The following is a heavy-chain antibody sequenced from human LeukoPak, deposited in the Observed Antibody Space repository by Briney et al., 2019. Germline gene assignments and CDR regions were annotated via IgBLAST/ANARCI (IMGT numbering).Heavy chain of an antibody. D-gene: IGHD3-10*01. Sequence: GGSLRLSCAASGFIFSGYSMNWVRQAPGKGLEWVSYISSSSDTIYYADSVKGRFTISRDNAKNSLYLQMNSLRAEVTAVYYCARYGSGSYYRDPFDYWGQGTLVTVSS. CDR1: GFIFSGYS. J-gene: IGHJ4*02. CDR3: ARYGSGSYYRDPFDY. V-gene: IGHV3-48*01. CDR2: ISSSSDTI.